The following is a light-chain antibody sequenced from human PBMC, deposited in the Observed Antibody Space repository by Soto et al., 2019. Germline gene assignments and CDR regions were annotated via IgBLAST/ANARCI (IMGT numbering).Light chain of an antibody. CDR3: QQRSNWPPYT. CDR2: DAS. V-gene: IGKV3-11*01. J-gene: IGKJ2*01. CDR1: QSVSSY. Sequence: EIVLTQSPSTLSLSPGESATLSCRASQSVSSYLAWYQHKPGQAPRLLIYDASNRTTGIPATFIGSGSGTDFTLTISSLEPEDFAVYSCQQRSNWPPYTFGQGTKLEIK.